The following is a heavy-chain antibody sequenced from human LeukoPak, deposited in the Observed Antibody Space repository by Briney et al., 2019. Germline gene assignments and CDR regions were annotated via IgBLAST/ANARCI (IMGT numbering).Heavy chain of an antibody. CDR2: IKPDGSAK. CDR1: GFTFNSYW. Sequence: GGSLRLSCAASGFTFNSYWMTWFRQAPGQGLEWVANIKPDGSAKYCVDSVKGRFTISRDNAKNSLYLQMNSLRVEDTAVYYCARGPGFLTDYWGQGTLVTVSS. V-gene: IGHV3-7*01. J-gene: IGHJ4*02. CDR3: ARGPGFLTDY. D-gene: IGHD3-3*01.